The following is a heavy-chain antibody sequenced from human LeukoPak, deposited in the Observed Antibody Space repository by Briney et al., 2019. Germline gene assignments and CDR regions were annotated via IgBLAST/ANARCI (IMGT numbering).Heavy chain of an antibody. CDR1: GFTFSSYW. J-gene: IGHJ4*02. D-gene: IGHD3-22*01. Sequence: GGSLRLSCAASGFTFSSYWMHWVRQAPGKGLVWVSRIHSDGSTTSYADSVKGRFTISRDNAKNTLYLQMNSLRAEDTAVYYCARRASSAYYYAIDYWGQGTLVSVSS. CDR2: IHSDGSTT. V-gene: IGHV3-74*01. CDR3: ARRASSAYYYAIDY.